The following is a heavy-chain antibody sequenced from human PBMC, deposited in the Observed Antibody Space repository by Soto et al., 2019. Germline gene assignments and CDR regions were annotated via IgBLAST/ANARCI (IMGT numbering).Heavy chain of an antibody. CDR1: GGSISSYY. CDR3: ARAPSDGYNSYYFDY. D-gene: IGHD1-1*01. J-gene: IGHJ4*02. CDR2: IYYSGST. Sequence: SETLSLTCTVSGGSISSYYWSWIRQPPGNGLEWIGYIYYSGSTNYNPSLKSRVTISVDTSKNQFSLKLSSVTAADTAVYYCARAPSDGYNSYYFDYWGQGTLVTVSS. V-gene: IGHV4-59*01.